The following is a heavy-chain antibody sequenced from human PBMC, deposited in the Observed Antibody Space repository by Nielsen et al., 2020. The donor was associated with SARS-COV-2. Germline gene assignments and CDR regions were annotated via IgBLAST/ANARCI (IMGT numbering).Heavy chain of an antibody. D-gene: IGHD1-26*01. Sequence: LRLSCTVSGGSISSGGYYWSWIRQHPGKGLEWIGYIYYSGSTYYNPSLKSRVTISVDTSKNQFSLKLSSVTAADTAVYYCARGEVGATTTLAYWGQGTLVTVSS. CDR1: GGSISSGGYY. CDR2: IYYSGST. V-gene: IGHV4-30-4*08. CDR3: ARGEVGATTTLAY. J-gene: IGHJ4*02.